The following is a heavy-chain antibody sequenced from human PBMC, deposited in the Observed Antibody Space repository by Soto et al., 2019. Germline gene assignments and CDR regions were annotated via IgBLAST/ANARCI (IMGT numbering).Heavy chain of an antibody. Sequence: PRGSLRLTCAASGFTFSSYSMNWVRQAPGKGLEWVSYISSSSSTIYYADSVKGRFTISRDNAKNSLYLQMNSLRAEDTAVYYCERNRKYRPLPEYWGKGTLVPVSP. V-gene: IGHV3-48*01. D-gene: IGHD2-2*01. J-gene: IGHJ4*02. CDR1: GFTFSSYS. CDR3: ERNRKYRPLPEY. CDR2: ISSSSSTI.